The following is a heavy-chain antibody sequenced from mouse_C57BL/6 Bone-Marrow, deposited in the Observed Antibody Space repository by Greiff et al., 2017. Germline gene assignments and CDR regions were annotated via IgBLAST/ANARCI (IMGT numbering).Heavy chain of an antibody. J-gene: IGHJ3*01. Sequence: EVHLVESGGGLVKPGASLKLSCAASGYTFSSYAMSWVRQTPEQRLEWVATISDGGSYTYYPENVKGRFTISGDNATNTLYLQVSQLKSEDTARYYCAREGGRAYWGQGTLVTVSA. V-gene: IGHV5-4*01. CDR3: AREGGRAY. CDR1: GYTFSSYA. CDR2: ISDGGSYT.